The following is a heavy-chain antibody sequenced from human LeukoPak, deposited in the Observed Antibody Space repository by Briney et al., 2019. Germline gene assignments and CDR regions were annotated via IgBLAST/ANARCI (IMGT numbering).Heavy chain of an antibody. D-gene: IGHD3-22*01. V-gene: IGHV3-48*04. Sequence: GGSLRLSCAASGFTFSSYSMNWVRQAPGKGLEWVSYISSSSSTIYYADSVKGRFTISRDNAKNSLYLQMNSLRAEDTAVYYCAAYYDSSGYPPYYYYGMDVWGQGTTVTVSS. CDR3: AAYYDSSGYPPYYYYGMDV. CDR2: ISSSSSTI. J-gene: IGHJ6*02. CDR1: GFTFSSYS.